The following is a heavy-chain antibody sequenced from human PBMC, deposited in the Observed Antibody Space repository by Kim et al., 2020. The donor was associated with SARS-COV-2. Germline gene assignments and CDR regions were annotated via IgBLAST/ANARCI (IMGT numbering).Heavy chain of an antibody. D-gene: IGHD6-13*01. Sequence: ASVKVSCKVSGYTLTELSMHWVRQAPGKGLEWMGGFDPEDGEKIYEQKFQGRVTMTEDTSTDTAYMELSSLRSEDTAVYYCATDPYSSSWGARDYWGQGTLVTVSS. CDR3: ATDPYSSSWGARDY. CDR2: FDPEDGEK. V-gene: IGHV1-24*01. CDR1: GYTLTELS. J-gene: IGHJ4*02.